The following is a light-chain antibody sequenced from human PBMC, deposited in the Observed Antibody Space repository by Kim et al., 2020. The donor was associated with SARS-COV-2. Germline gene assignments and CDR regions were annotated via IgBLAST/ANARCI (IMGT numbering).Light chain of an antibody. J-gene: IGLJ3*02. Sequence: QSVLTQPASVSGSPGQSITISCTGTSSDVGNYNYVSWYQQHPGKAPKLMIYDVNNRPSGVSNRFSGSKSGNTASLTIYGLQAEDEAHYYCISYTTSDSWVFGGGTQLTVL. CDR2: DVN. CDR3: ISYTTSDSWV. CDR1: SSDVGNYNY. V-gene: IGLV2-14*03.